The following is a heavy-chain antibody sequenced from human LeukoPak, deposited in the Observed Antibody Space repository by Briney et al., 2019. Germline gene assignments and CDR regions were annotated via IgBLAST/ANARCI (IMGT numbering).Heavy chain of an antibody. CDR2: LHTSGTT. J-gene: IGHJ5*02. V-gene: IGHV4-4*07. CDR3: ARVGYYDSSGNNRFDP. CDR1: GGSISSSH. Sequence: PSETLSLTCTVSGGSISSSHWSWIRQPAGKGLEWIGRLHTSGTTNFNPSLKSRVTMSVDTSKNQFSLKLSSVTAADTAVYYCARVGYYDSSGNNRFDPWGQGTLVTVSS. D-gene: IGHD3-22*01.